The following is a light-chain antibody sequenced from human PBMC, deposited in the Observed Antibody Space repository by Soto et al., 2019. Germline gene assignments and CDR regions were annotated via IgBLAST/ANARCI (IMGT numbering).Light chain of an antibody. V-gene: IGLV1-44*01. CDR3: AAWDDSLNGLV. Sequence: QSVLTQPPSASGTPGQRVTISCSGSSSNIGSNTVNWYQQLPGTAPKLLIYSNNQRPSGVPDRFSVSKSGTSASLAISGLQSDDEAAYYCAAWDDSLNGLVFGGGTKVTVL. J-gene: IGLJ2*01. CDR1: SSNIGSNT. CDR2: SNN.